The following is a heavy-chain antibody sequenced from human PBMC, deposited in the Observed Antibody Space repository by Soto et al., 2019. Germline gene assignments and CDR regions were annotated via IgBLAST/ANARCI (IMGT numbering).Heavy chain of an antibody. V-gene: IGHV3-23*01. CDR2: ISGSGGST. CDR1: GFTFSSYA. D-gene: IGHD6-19*01. CDR3: AKDHSGSSGWYGFRLYFDY. J-gene: IGHJ4*02. Sequence: PGGSLRLSCAASGFTFSSYAMSWVRQAPGKGLEWVSAISGSGGSTYYADSVKGRFTISRDNSKNTLYLQMNSLRAEDTAVYYCAKDHSGSSGWYGFRLYFDYCGQGTLVTVSS.